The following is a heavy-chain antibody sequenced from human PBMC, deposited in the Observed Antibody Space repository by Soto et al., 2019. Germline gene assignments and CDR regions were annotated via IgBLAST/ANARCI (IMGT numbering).Heavy chain of an antibody. J-gene: IGHJ4*02. V-gene: IGHV3-30*09. CDR3: ARAVSVISLIDY. CDR1: GFIFSNYA. Sequence: QVQLVESGEGVVQPGRSLRLSCAASGFIFSNYAMHWVRQAPGKGLEWVAVISNDGSNKYHADSVKGRFAISRDNSKNTLYLQMNSLRAEDTAVYYCARAVSVISLIDYWGQGTLDTVAS. CDR2: ISNDGSNK. D-gene: IGHD2-21*01.